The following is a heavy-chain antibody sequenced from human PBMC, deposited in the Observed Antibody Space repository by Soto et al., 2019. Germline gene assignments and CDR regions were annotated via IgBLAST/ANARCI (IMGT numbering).Heavy chain of an antibody. J-gene: IGHJ4*02. D-gene: IGHD6-13*01. CDR1: GYTFTSCG. CDR3: ARGRIDIAAAGHYYFDY. V-gene: IGHV1-18*04. CDR2: ISAYNGNT. Sequence: ASLKVSCNASGYTFTSCGISWVRQAPGQGLEWMGWISAYNGNTNYAQRLQGRVTMTTDTSTSTAYMELRSLRSDDTAVYYCARGRIDIAAAGHYYFDYWGQGPLVTVSS.